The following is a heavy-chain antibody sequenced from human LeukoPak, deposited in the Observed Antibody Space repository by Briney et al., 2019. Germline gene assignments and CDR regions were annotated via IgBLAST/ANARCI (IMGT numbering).Heavy chain of an antibody. Sequence: ASVKVSCTASGYTFTSYGISWVRQAPGQGLEWMGWISAYNGNTNYAQKLQGRVTMTTDTSTSTAYMELRSLRSDDTAVYYCAREHSYGYVSDYWGQGTLVTVSS. CDR2: ISAYNGNT. D-gene: IGHD5-18*01. V-gene: IGHV1-18*01. J-gene: IGHJ4*02. CDR3: AREHSYGYVSDY. CDR1: GYTFTSYG.